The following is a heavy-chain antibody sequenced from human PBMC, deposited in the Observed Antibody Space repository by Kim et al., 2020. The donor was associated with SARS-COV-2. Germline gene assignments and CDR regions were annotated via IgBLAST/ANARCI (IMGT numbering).Heavy chain of an antibody. V-gene: IGHV3-7*01. CDR3: ARETEYYYDSSGYACDV. J-gene: IGHJ3*01. CDR2: IKQDGSEK. Sequence: GGSLRLSCAASGFTFSSYWMSWVRQAPGKGLEWVANIKQDGSEKYYVDSVKGRFTISRDNAKNSLYLQMNSLRAEDTAVYYCARETEYYYDSSGYACDVWGQGTMVTVPS. D-gene: IGHD3-22*01. CDR1: GFTFSSYW.